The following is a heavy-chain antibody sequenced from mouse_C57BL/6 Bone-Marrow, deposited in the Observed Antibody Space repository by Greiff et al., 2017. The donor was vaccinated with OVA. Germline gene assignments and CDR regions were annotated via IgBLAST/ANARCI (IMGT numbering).Heavy chain of an antibody. J-gene: IGHJ2*01. CDR2: IFPGSGST. V-gene: IGHV1-75*01. D-gene: IGHD1-1*01. Sequence: VQVVESGPELVKPGASVKISCKASGYTFTDYYINWVKQRPGQGLEWIGWIFPGSGSTYYNEKFKGKATLTVDKSSSTAYMLLSSLTSEDSAVYFCARGVYYYGSSYPFDDWGQGTTLTVSS. CDR3: ARGVYYYGSSYPFDD. CDR1: GYTFTDYY.